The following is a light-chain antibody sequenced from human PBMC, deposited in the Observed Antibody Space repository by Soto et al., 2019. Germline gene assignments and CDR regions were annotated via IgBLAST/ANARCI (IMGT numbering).Light chain of an antibody. CDR1: GSSLGAGYD. Sequence: QLVLTQPPSVSGAPGQWVTISCTGSGSSLGAGYDVHWYQQLPGTAPKLLIYGNTNRPSGVPDRFSGSKSGTSASLAISGLQADDEAAYYCCSYAGSFRVFGGGTKVTVL. J-gene: IGLJ3*02. CDR3: CSYAGSFRV. V-gene: IGLV1-40*01. CDR2: GNT.